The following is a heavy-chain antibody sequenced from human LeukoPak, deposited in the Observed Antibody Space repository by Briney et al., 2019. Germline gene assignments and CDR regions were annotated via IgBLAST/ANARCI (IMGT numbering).Heavy chain of an antibody. CDR2: IYYSGST. CDR1: GGSISSYY. CDR3: ARSELSHYYYYGMDV. Sequence: SETLSLTCTVSGGSISSYYWSWIRQPPGKGLEWSGYIYYSGSTNYNPSLKSRVTISVDTSKNQFSLKLSSVTAADTAVYYCARSELSHYYYYGMDVWGQGTTVTVSS. V-gene: IGHV4-59*01. D-gene: IGHD1-26*01. J-gene: IGHJ6*02.